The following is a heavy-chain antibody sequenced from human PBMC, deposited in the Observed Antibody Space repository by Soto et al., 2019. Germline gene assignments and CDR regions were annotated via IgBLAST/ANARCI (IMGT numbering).Heavy chain of an antibody. Sequence: QVQLVESGGGVVQPGRSLRLSCAASGFTFSSYGMQWVRQAPGKGLEWVALISYDGSNEYYADSVKGRFTISRDNSKNALYLQMSSLRAEDTAVYYCAKDLWELAYYFDYWVQGTLVTVSS. CDR3: AKDLWELAYYFDY. CDR1: GFTFSSYG. J-gene: IGHJ4*02. D-gene: IGHD1-26*01. CDR2: ISYDGSNE. V-gene: IGHV3-30*18.